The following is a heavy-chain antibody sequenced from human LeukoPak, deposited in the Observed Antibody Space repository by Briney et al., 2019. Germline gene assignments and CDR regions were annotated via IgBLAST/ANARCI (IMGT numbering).Heavy chain of an antibody. V-gene: IGHV1-8*01. CDR3: AIPTYHYDILTGSGMDV. CDR1: GYTFTRYD. CDR2: MNPNSGNT. J-gene: IGHJ6*02. Sequence: GASVKVSCKASGYTFTRYDMNGVRQATGQGREWMGWMNPNSGNTGYAQKFQGRVTMTRNTSISTAYMELSSLRSADTAVYYCAIPTYHYDILTGSGMDVWGQGTTVTVSS. D-gene: IGHD3-9*01.